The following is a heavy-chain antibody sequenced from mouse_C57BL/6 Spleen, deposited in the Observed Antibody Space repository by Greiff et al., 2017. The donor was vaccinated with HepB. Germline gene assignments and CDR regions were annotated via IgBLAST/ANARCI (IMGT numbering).Heavy chain of an antibody. Sequence: VKLVESGPELVKPGASVKISCKASGYAFSSSWMNWVKQRPGKGLEWIGRIYPGDGDTNYNGKFKGKATLTADKSSSTAYMQLSSLTSEDSAVYFCARDNTTVVSYYAMDYWGQGTSVTVSS. V-gene: IGHV1-82*01. CDR1: GYAFSSSW. J-gene: IGHJ4*01. CDR3: ARDNTTVVSYYAMDY. D-gene: IGHD1-1*01. CDR2: IYPGDGDT.